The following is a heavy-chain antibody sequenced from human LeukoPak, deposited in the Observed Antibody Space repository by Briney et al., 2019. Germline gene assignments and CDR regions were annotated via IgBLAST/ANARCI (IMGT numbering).Heavy chain of an antibody. CDR3: ARTSGYSGYGRFDY. J-gene: IGHJ4*02. CDR2: IYSGGST. CDR1: GFTFSNAW. V-gene: IGHV3-53*01. Sequence: GGSLRLSCAASGFTFSNAWMSWVRQAPGKGLEWVSVIYSGGSTYYADSVKGRFTISRDNSKNTLYLQMNSLRAEDTAVYCCARTSGYSGYGRFDYWGQGTLVTVSS. D-gene: IGHD5-12*01.